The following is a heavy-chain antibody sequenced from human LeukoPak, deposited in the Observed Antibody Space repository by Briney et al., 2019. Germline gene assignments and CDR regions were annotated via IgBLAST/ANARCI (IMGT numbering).Heavy chain of an antibody. Sequence: GGSLRLSCAASGFTFSSYAMSWVRQAPGKGLEWVSGINWNGGSTGYADSVKGRFTISRDNAKNSLYLQMNSLRAEDTALYYCARGIAVAGYFDYWGQGTLVTVSS. CDR2: INWNGGST. V-gene: IGHV3-20*04. CDR1: GFTFSSYA. CDR3: ARGIAVAGYFDY. J-gene: IGHJ4*02. D-gene: IGHD6-19*01.